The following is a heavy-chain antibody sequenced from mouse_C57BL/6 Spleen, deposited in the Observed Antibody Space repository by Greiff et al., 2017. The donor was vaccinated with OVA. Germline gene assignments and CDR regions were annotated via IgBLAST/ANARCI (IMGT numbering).Heavy chain of an antibody. CDR3: ARRHYYGSRKDHYYAMDY. Sequence: QVQLQQSGAELVKPGASVKLSCKASGYTFTSYWMQWVKQRPGQGLEWIGEIDPSDSYTNYNQKFKGKATLTVDTSSSTAYMQLSSLTSEDSAVYYCARRHYYGSRKDHYYAMDYWGQGTSVTVSS. CDR1: GYTFTSYW. V-gene: IGHV1-50*01. D-gene: IGHD1-1*01. J-gene: IGHJ4*01. CDR2: IDPSDSYT.